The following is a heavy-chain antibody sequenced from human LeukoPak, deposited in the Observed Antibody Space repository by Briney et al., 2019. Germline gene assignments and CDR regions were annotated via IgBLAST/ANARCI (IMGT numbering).Heavy chain of an antibody. CDR2: IYHSGST. CDR1: GYSISSGYY. CDR3: ARDVGWQQLEGWFDP. J-gene: IGHJ5*02. Sequence: KPSETLSLTCTVSGYSISSGYYWGWIRQPPGKGLEWIGSIYHSGSTYYNPSLKSRVTISVDTSKNQFSLKLSSVTAADTAVYYCARDVGWQQLEGWFDPWGQGTLVTVSS. D-gene: IGHD6-13*01. V-gene: IGHV4-38-2*02.